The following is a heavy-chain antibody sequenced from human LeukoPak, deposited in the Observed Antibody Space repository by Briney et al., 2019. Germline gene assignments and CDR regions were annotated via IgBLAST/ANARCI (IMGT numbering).Heavy chain of an antibody. CDR2: IYYSGST. D-gene: IGHD2/OR15-2a*01. J-gene: IGHJ6*02. V-gene: IGHV4-59*08. CDR3: ARSLSANLVFFP. CDR1: GGSISSFY. Sequence: SETLSLTCTVSGGSISSFYWSWIRQPPGKGLEWIGYIYYSGSTNYNPSLKSRVTISVDTSKDQFSLKLTSVTAADTAVYYCARSLSANLVFFPWGQGTTVTVSS.